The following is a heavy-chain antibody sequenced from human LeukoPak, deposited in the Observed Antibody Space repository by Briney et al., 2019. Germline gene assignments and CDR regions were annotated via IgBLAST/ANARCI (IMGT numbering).Heavy chain of an antibody. CDR2: IYYSGST. Sequence: SETLSLTCTVSGGSISSYYWSWIRQPPGKGLEWIGYIYYSGSTNYNPSLKSRVTISVDTSKNQFSLKLSSVTAADTAVYYCARHGYSGSLDAFDIWGQGTMVTASS. CDR1: GGSISSYY. D-gene: IGHD1-26*01. J-gene: IGHJ3*02. CDR3: ARHGYSGSLDAFDI. V-gene: IGHV4-59*08.